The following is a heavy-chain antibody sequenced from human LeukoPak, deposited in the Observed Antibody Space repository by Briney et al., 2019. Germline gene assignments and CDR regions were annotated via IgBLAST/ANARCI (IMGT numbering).Heavy chain of an antibody. V-gene: IGHV1-18*01. CDR2: INAYNGNT. D-gene: IGHD1-1*01. J-gene: IGHJ4*02. Sequence: ASVKVSCKASGYTFSYFGLNWVRQAPGQGLEWMGWINAYNGNTNYAQKSEGRLSLTTDTATSTVYMKLRNLTSDDTAVYFCARGLDAASGLANFDYWGQGTLITVSS. CDR1: GYTFSYFG. CDR3: ARGLDAASGLANFDY.